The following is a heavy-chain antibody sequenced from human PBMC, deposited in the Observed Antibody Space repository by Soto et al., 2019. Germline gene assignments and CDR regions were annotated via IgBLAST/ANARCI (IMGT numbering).Heavy chain of an antibody. Sequence: QVQLQESGPGLVKPSQTLSLTCTVSGGSISSGGYYWTWIRQHPGKGLEWIGYNYYSGITYYNPSLNSRVPISLARSKNQSPRRRTPVTAADTAVYYCARGSIIPGPSSGMAAWGQGPTVPAS. V-gene: IGHV4-31*03. CDR3: ARGSIIPGPSSGMAA. CDR1: GGSISSGGYY. CDR2: NYYSGIT. D-gene: IGHD2-2*01. J-gene: IGHJ6*02.